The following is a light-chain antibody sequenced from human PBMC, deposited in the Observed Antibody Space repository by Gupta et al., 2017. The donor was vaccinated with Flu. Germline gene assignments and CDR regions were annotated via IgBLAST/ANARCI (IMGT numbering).Light chain of an antibody. CDR1: QSVSSP. V-gene: IGKV3-11*01. Sequence: DIVLTTSPATVPLSPGERVTLSWQVASQSVSSPLDWYQQKAGLAPRLLIYDASMRATGVPARFSGSGSGTDYTLTVSGRAPENVAVYYCQQRVIWPIAFGRGTKVEIK. CDR3: QQRVIWPIA. J-gene: IGKJ4*01. CDR2: DAS.